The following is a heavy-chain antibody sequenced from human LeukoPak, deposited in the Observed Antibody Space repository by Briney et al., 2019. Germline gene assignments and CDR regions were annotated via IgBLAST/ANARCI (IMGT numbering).Heavy chain of an antibody. D-gene: IGHD1-26*01. J-gene: IGHJ5*02. CDR3: ARGHLDRVLDP. CDR2: TYYRSKLRN. V-gene: IGHV6-1*01. CDR1: GDSVSSNSAV. Sequence: SQTLSLTCALSGDSVSSNSAVWNWLRQSPSRGLEWLGRTYYRSKLRNDYALSVKSRISINQDTSKNQFSLQLNSVTPEDAAVYYCARGHLDRVLDPWGQGTLVTVSS.